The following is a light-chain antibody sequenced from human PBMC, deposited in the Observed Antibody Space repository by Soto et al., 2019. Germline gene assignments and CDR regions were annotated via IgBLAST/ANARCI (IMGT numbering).Light chain of an antibody. J-gene: IGLJ1*01. CDR1: SSDVGFYNF. Sequence: QSVLTQPASVSGSPGQSITISCTGTSSDVGFYNFVSWYQQHPGKAPKLLIYDVSNRPSGVSNRFSGSKSGNTASLTISGLRAEDEADYYCSSYTSSSTLYVFGTGTKLTVL. CDR3: SSYTSSSTLYV. V-gene: IGLV2-14*03. CDR2: DVS.